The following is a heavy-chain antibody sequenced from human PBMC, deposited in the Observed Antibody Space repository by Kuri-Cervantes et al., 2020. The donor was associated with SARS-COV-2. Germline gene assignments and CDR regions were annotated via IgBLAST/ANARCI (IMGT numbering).Heavy chain of an antibody. J-gene: IGHJ4*02. CDR2: INPNSGGT. CDR3: ARVPVGGYLKSYFDY. D-gene: IGHD6-19*01. V-gene: IGHV1-2*02. CDR1: GVNLSSYA. Sequence: ASVKVSCKASGVNLSSYAIAWVRQAPGQGLEWMGWINPNSGGTNYAQKFQGRVTMTRDTSISTAYMELSRLRSDDTAVYYCARVPVGGYLKSYFDYWGQGTLVTVSS.